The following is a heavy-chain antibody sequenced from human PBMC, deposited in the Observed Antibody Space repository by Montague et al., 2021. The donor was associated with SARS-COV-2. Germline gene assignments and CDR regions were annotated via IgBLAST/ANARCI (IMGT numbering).Heavy chain of an antibody. V-gene: IGHV4-39*07. Sequence: SETLSLTCTVSGGSISSSGYYWGWIRQPPGKGLEWIGSIYYSGSTYYNPSLKSRVTISIDTPKNQFSLKLSSVTAADTAVYYCARSLDPSGTYYLPYWGQGTLVTVSP. CDR3: ARSLDPSGTYYLPY. CDR1: GGSISSSGYY. D-gene: IGHD3-10*01. J-gene: IGHJ4*02. CDR2: IYYSGST.